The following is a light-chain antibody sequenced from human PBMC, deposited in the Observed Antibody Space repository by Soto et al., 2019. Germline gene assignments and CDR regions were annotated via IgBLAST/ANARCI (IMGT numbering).Light chain of an antibody. CDR2: DVS. V-gene: IGLV2-14*03. Sequence: QSALTQPASVSRSPGQSITISCTGTSSDVGGYDYVSWFQQFPGKAPTLMIYDVSNRPSGVSIRFSGSKSGNTASLTISGLQAEDEADYYCNSYTTNSKVVFGGGTKLTVL. CDR3: NSYTTNSKVV. CDR1: SSDVGGYDY. J-gene: IGLJ2*01.